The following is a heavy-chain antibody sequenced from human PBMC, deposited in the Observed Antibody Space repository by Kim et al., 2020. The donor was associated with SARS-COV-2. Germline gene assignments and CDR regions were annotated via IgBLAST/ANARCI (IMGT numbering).Heavy chain of an antibody. Sequence: GGSLRLSCEASGFTFISYDMHWVRQPTGKPLEWVSGISPGGAPSYPASVKGRFTISRENAKNSLYLRLSSLRPGDTAVYYCARERYYYGSGSFSQHFDLWGRGTLVTVSS. V-gene: IGHV3-13*05. CDR1: GFTFISYD. CDR2: ISPGGAP. J-gene: IGHJ2*01. CDR3: ARERYYYGSGSFSQHFDL. D-gene: IGHD3-10*01.